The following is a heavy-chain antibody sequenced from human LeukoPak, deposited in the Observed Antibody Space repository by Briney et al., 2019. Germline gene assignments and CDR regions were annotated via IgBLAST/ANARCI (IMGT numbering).Heavy chain of an antibody. J-gene: IGHJ3*01. Sequence: GGSLRLSCAASGFTFSDHYMSWIRQAPGKGLEWVSYISSSGSTIYYADSVKGRFTISRDNSKNTLYLQMNSLRAEDTAVYYCASGKYSSGWDDAFDFWGQGTMVTVSS. D-gene: IGHD6-19*01. CDR2: ISSSGSTI. V-gene: IGHV3-11*04. CDR3: ASGKYSSGWDDAFDF. CDR1: GFTFSDHY.